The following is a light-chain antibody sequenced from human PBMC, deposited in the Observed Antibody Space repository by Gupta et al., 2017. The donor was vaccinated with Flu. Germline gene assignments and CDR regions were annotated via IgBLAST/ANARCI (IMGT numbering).Light chain of an antibody. CDR3: MLYMGGGIWV. J-gene: IGLJ3*02. Sequence: QTVVTQEPSFSVSPGGTVTITCGLNSGSVSGNYYPSWYQQTPGQAPRTLIYTTSARSSGVPDRFSGSLLGNKAALTITGAQADDESDYYCMLYMGGGIWVFGGGTKVTVL. V-gene: IGLV8-61*01. CDR2: TTS. CDR1: SGSVSGNYY.